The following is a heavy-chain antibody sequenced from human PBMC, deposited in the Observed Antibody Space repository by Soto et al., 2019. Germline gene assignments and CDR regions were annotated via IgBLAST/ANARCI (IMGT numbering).Heavy chain of an antibody. D-gene: IGHD1-1*01. CDR2: IGSDGGIM. V-gene: IGHV3-64*01. Sequence: GSLRLSCAASGFTFSRNAMHWVRQAPGKGLEYVSGIGSDGGIMFYANSVKDRFTISRDNSKNTLYLQMGSLRTEDMAVYYCARGDPYTDTLRNDAFDIWGQGTMVTVSS. J-gene: IGHJ3*02. CDR3: ARGDPYTDTLRNDAFDI. CDR1: GFTFSRNA.